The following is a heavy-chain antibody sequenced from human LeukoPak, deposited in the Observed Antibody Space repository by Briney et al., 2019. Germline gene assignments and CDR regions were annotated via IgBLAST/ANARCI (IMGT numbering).Heavy chain of an antibody. CDR3: ARARCSVGSCYYYGMDV. Sequence: GSSVKVSCKASEGAFTSYAIRWVRQAPGQGLEWMGRIIPILGIANYAQKFQGRVTITADKSTSTAYMELSSLRSEDTAVSYCARARCSVGSCYYYGMDVWGQGTTVTVSS. CDR2: IIPILGIA. CDR1: EGAFTSYA. D-gene: IGHD2-15*01. J-gene: IGHJ6*02. V-gene: IGHV1-69*04.